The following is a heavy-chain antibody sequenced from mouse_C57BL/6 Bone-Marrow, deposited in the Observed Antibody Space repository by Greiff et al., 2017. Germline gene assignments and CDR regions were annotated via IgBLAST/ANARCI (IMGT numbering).Heavy chain of an antibody. J-gene: IGHJ1*03. V-gene: IGHV8-12*01. Sequence: QVTLKESGPGILQSSQTLSLTCSFSGFSLSTSGMGVSWIRQPSGKGLEWLAHIYWDDDKRYNPSLTRRRTISKDTSRNQVFLKITSVDTADTATYYCARMGFITTVASYWYFDVWGTGTTVTVSS. CDR1: GFSLSTSGMG. D-gene: IGHD1-1*01. CDR3: ARMGFITTVASYWYFDV. CDR2: IYWDDDK.